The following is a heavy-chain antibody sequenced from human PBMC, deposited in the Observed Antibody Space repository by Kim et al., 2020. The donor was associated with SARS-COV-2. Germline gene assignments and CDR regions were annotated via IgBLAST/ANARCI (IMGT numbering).Heavy chain of an antibody. Sequence: SETLSLTCTVSGGSISSGGYYWSWIRQHPGKGLEWIGYIYYSGSTYYNPSLKSRVTISVDTSKNQFSLKLSSVTAADTAVYYCARTKTYYDILTGYGPHIDWFDPWGQGTLVTVSS. CDR2: IYYSGST. CDR1: GGSISSGGYY. V-gene: IGHV4-31*03. CDR3: ARTKTYYDILTGYGPHIDWFDP. J-gene: IGHJ5*02. D-gene: IGHD3-9*01.